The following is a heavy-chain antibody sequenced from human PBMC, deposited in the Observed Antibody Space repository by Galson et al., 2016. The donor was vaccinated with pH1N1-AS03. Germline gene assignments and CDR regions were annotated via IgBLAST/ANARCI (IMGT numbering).Heavy chain of an antibody. CDR2: IRYDESIK. D-gene: IGHD3-3*01. J-gene: IGHJ4*02. V-gene: IGHV3-30*02. CDR1: GFVFSTSA. Sequence: FLRPSCAASGFVFSTSAIHWVRQSPGKGLEWVAFIRYDESIKNYGDSVKGRFTISRDNSKNTVDLEMNSLRPEDSAVYYCVKGGGYSHGFLEYYFDSWGQGSLVTVSS. CDR3: VKGGGYSHGFLEYYFDS.